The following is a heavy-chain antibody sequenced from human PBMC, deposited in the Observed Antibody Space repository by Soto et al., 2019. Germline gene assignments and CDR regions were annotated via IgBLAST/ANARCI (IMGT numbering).Heavy chain of an antibody. CDR2: IIPILGIA. CDR1: GGTFSSYT. Sequence: ASVKVSCKASGGTFSSYTISWVRQAPGQGLEWMGRIIPILGIANYAQKFQGRFTITADKSTSTAYMELSSLRSEETAGYYCAREGTGHGDYVYDAFDIWGQGTMVTVSS. CDR3: AREGTGHGDYVYDAFDI. J-gene: IGHJ3*02. D-gene: IGHD4-17*01. V-gene: IGHV1-69*04.